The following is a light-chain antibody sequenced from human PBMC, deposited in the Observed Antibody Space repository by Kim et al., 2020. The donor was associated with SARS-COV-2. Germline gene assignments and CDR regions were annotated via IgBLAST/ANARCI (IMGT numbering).Light chain of an antibody. V-gene: IGLV2-11*03. CDR1: SSDVGGYNF. CDR2: DVV. CDR3: CSYAGSDIVV. J-gene: IGLJ2*01. Sequence: GQAVTISCTGTSSDVGGYNFVSWYQQHPGKAPKLMMYDVVKRPSGVPDRFSGSKSGNTASLTISGLQAEDEADYHCCSYAGSDIVVFGGGTKLTVL.